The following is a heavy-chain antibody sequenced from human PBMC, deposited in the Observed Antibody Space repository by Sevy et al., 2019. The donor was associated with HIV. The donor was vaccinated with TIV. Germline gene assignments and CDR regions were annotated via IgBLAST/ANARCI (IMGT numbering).Heavy chain of an antibody. CDR1: GFTFNNVW. CDR2: INSKSDGATT. Sequence: GGSLRLSCAASGFTFNNVWMSWVRQAPGKGLEWVAHINSKSDGATTDYAAPVRGRFTISRDDSKNTLYLQMNSLKTEDTAVYYCTTGGSLFQHWGQGTLVTVSS. CDR3: TTGGSLFQH. J-gene: IGHJ1*01. D-gene: IGHD3-16*01. V-gene: IGHV3-15*01.